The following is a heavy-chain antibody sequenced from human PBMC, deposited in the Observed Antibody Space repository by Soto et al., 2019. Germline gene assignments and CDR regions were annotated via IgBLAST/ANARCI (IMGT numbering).Heavy chain of an antibody. CDR2: IHPDGSVT. Sequence: PGGSLRLSCAASGFTFSDYWMQWVRQAPGKGLVWVSQIHPDGSVTKYADSVKGRLTVSRDNAKNTLYLQINSLRAEDTAVYFCARDRSYSMNVWGQGTTVTVSS. CDR1: GFTFSDYW. J-gene: IGHJ6*02. CDR3: ARDRSYSMNV. V-gene: IGHV3-74*01.